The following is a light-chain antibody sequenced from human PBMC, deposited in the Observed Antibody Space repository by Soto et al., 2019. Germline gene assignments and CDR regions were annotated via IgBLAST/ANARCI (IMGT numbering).Light chain of an antibody. CDR3: QQYDNLPLSMYT. CDR1: QDISNY. V-gene: IGKV1-33*01. CDR2: DAS. Sequence: DIQMTQSPSSLSASVGDRVTITCQASQDISNYLNWHQQKPGKAPKLLIYDASNLETGVPSRFSGSGSGTDFTFTISSLQPEDIATYYCQQYDNLPLSMYTFGQGTKLEIK. J-gene: IGKJ2*01.